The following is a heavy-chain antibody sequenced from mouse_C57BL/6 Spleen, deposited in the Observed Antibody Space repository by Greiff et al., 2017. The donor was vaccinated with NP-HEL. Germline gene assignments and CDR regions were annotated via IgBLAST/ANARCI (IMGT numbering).Heavy chain of an antibody. J-gene: IGHJ2*01. CDR3: AREGSYYVYFDY. CDR1: GYAFSSYW. CDR2: IYPGDGDT. D-gene: IGHD1-1*02. Sequence: QVQLQQSGAELVKPGASVKISCKASGYAFSSYWMNWVKQRPGKGLEWIGQIYPGDGDTNYNGKFKGKATLTADKSSSTAYMQLSSLTSEDSAVYFCAREGSYYVYFDYWGQGTTLTVSS. V-gene: IGHV1-80*01.